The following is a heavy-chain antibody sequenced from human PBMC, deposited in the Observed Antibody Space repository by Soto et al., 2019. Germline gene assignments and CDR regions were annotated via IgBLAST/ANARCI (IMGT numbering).Heavy chain of an antibody. CDR1: GFTFSSYG. J-gene: IGHJ6*02. CDR2: IWYDGSNK. D-gene: IGHD3-3*01. V-gene: IGHV3-33*01. Sequence: GGSLRLSCAASGFTFSSYGMHWVRQAPGKGLEWVAVIWYDGSNKYYADSVKGRFTISRDNSKNTLYLQMNSLRAEDTAVYYCARDVFGVVTGHYYYYGMDVWGQGTTVTVSS. CDR3: ARDVFGVVTGHYYYYGMDV.